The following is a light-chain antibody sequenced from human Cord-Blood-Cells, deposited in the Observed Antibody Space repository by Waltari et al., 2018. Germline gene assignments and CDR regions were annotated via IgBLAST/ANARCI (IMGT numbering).Light chain of an antibody. Sequence: TCRASQSISSWLAWYQQKPGKAPKLLIYKASSLESGVPSRFSGSGSGTEFTLTISSLQPDDFATYYCQQYNSYSQYSFGQGTKLEIK. V-gene: IGKV1-5*03. J-gene: IGKJ2*03. CDR1: QSISSW. CDR3: QQYNSYSQYS. CDR2: KAS.